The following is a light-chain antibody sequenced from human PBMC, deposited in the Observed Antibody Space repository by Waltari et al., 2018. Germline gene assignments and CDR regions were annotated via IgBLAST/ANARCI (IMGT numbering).Light chain of an antibody. CDR1: KRVSSSY. CDR3: QQYGSSPQT. V-gene: IGKV3-20*01. Sequence: ELVLTQSPGTLSLSPGEEATLSCRASKRVSSSYLAWYQQKPGQAPRLLIYGASSRATGIPDRFSGSGSGTDFTLTISRLEPEDFAVYYCQQYGSSPQTFGGGTKVEIK. CDR2: GAS. J-gene: IGKJ4*01.